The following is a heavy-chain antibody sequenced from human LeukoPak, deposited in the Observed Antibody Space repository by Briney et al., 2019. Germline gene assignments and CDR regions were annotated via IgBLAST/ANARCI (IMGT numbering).Heavy chain of an antibody. CDR1: GGSFSSYY. V-gene: IGHV4-59*01. J-gene: IGHJ6*04. CDR3: AELGITMIGGV. CDR2: IYYSGST. Sequence: SETLSLTCTVSGGSFSSYYWSWIRQPPGKGLEWIGYIYYSGSTDYNPSLKSRVTISVETSKNQFSLNLSSVTAADTAVYYCAELGITMIGGVWGKGTTVTISS. D-gene: IGHD3-10*02.